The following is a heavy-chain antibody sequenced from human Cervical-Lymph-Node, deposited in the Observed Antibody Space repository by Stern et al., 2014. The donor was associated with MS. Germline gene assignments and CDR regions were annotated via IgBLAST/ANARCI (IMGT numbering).Heavy chain of an antibody. Sequence: QVTLRESGPTLVKPTQTLTLTCSFSGFSLSTIGAGVGWIRQPPGEALEWLVLIYWDDDKRYSPSLKSRLNIAKDTAKNQVVLTMTNMDPVDTATYYCAHRREASVGAYFDYWGQGILVTVSS. V-gene: IGHV2-5*02. CDR3: AHRREASVGAYFDY. CDR2: IYWDDDK. CDR1: GFSLSTIGAG. J-gene: IGHJ4*02. D-gene: IGHD4/OR15-4a*01.